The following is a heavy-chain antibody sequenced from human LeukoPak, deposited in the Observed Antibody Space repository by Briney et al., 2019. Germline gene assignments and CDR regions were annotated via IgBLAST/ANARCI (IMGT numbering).Heavy chain of an antibody. Sequence: ASVKVSCKASGYTFTSYGISWVRQAPGQGLEGMGWISAYNGNTNYAPKLQGRVTMTTDTSTSTAYMELRSLSSDDTAVYYCARDNYYDSSGYYRPRGLPWYFDLWGRGTLVTVSS. V-gene: IGHV1-18*01. CDR2: ISAYNGNT. J-gene: IGHJ2*01. D-gene: IGHD3-22*01. CDR1: GYTFTSYG. CDR3: ARDNYYDSSGYYRPRGLPWYFDL.